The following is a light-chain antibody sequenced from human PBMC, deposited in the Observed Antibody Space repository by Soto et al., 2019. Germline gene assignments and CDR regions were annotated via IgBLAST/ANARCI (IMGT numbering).Light chain of an antibody. CDR2: DVS. CDR1: SSDVGGYNY. V-gene: IGLV2-11*01. Sequence: QSALTQPRSVSGSPGQSVTISCTGTSSDVGGYNYVSWYQQHPGKAPKLMIYDVSKRPSGVPDRFSGSKSGNTASLTISGXQAEDEADYYCCSYAGSYTFVVFGGGTKLTVL. J-gene: IGLJ2*01. CDR3: CSYAGSYTFVV.